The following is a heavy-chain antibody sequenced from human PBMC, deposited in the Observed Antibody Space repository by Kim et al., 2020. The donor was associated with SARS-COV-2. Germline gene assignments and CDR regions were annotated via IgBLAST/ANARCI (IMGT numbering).Heavy chain of an antibody. V-gene: IGHV1-46*01. J-gene: IGHJ4*02. CDR3: ARDGRSGSYLDY. D-gene: IGHD1-26*01. Sequence: GTNLPGRVTMTRDTYTSPVYMELSSLRSEDTAVYYCARDGRSGSYLDYWGQGTLVTVSS.